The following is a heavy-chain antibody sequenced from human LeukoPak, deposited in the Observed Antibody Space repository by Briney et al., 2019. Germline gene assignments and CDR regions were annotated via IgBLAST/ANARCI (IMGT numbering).Heavy chain of an antibody. J-gene: IGHJ4*02. CDR2: ISWNSGSI. V-gene: IGHV3-9*01. CDR3: AKDSGIAVAGTREPFDY. Sequence: PGGSLRLSCAASGFTFDDYAMHWVWQAPGKGLEWVSGISWNSGSIGYADSVKGRFTISRDNAKNSLYLQMNSLRAEDTALYYCAKDSGIAVAGTREPFDYWGQGTLVTVSS. D-gene: IGHD6-19*01. CDR1: GFTFDDYA.